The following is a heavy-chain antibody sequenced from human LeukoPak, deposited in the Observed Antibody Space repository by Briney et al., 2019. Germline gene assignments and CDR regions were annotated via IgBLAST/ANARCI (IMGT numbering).Heavy chain of an antibody. CDR2: IYYSGST. V-gene: IGHV4-31*03. Sequence: TLSLTCTVSGGSISIGGYYWSWIRQHPGKGLEWIGYIYYSGSTYYNPSLKSRVTISVDTSKNQFSLKLSSVTAADTAVYYCARGYCSSTSCYTGRVYYFDYWGQGTLVTVSS. CDR1: GGSISIGGYY. D-gene: IGHD2-2*02. CDR3: ARGYCSSTSCYTGRVYYFDY. J-gene: IGHJ4*02.